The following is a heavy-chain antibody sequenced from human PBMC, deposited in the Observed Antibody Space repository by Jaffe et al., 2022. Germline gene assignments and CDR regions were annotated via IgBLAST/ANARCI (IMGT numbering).Heavy chain of an antibody. D-gene: IGHD6-19*01. V-gene: IGHV4-38-2*01. J-gene: IGHJ4*02. CDR2: IYHSGST. Sequence: QVQLQESGPGLVKPSETLSLTCAVSGYSISSGYYWGWIRQPPGKGLEWIGSIYHSGSTYYNPSLKSRVTISVDTSKNQFSLKLSSVTAADTAVYYCARRQGYSSGWYTPHHYFDYWGQGTLVTVSS. CDR1: GYSISSGYY. CDR3: ARRQGYSSGWYTPHHYFDY.